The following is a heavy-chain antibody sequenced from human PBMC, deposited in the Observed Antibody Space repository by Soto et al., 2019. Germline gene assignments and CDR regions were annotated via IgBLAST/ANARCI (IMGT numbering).Heavy chain of an antibody. CDR1: GYIFTSYW. J-gene: IGHJ6*02. CDR2: IYPVDSDT. Sequence: GESLKISCKGSGYIFTSYWIAWVRQMPGKGLEWMGIIYPVDSDTRYSPSFLGQVTISADKSISTAYLQWSSLKASDTAMYYCARPREAGKYYYGVDVWGQGTKVTVSS. V-gene: IGHV5-51*01. CDR3: ARPREAGKYYYGVDV. D-gene: IGHD6-19*01.